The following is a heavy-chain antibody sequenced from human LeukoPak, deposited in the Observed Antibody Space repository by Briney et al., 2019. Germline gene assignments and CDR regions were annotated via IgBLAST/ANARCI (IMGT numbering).Heavy chain of an antibody. D-gene: IGHD3-10*01. Sequence: GASVKASCKASGGTFSSYAISWVRQAPGQGLEWMGGIIPIFGTANYAQKFQGRVTITADESTSTAYMELSSLRSEDTAVYYCARAYITMVRGVIFWFDPWGQGTLVTVSS. CDR3: ARAYITMVRGVIFWFDP. J-gene: IGHJ5*02. V-gene: IGHV1-69*13. CDR1: GGTFSSYA. CDR2: IIPIFGTA.